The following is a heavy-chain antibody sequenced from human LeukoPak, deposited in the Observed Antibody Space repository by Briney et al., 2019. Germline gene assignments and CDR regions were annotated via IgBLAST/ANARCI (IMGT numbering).Heavy chain of an antibody. CDR3: ARDIQLST. D-gene: IGHD5-24*01. Sequence: GGSLRLSCAASGFTFSDSAMTWVRPAPGKGLDWVSLLRFRGANSYSADSVKGRFTISRDHSKDTLFLQMKSLRAEDTAIYYCARDIQLSTWGLGTMVTVSS. CDR2: LRFRGANS. J-gene: IGHJ3*01. CDR1: GFTFSDSA. V-gene: IGHV3-23*01.